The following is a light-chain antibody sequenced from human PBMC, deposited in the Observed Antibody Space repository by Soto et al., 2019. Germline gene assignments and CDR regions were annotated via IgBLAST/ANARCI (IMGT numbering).Light chain of an antibody. CDR3: QQYNSYLWT. J-gene: IGKJ1*01. Sequence: DIKMTQSPSTLSASVGDRVTITCRASQSISSWLAWYQQKPGKAPKLLIYDASSLESGVPSRFSGSGSGTEFTLTISSLQPDDFATYYCQQYNSYLWTFGQGTKVEI. V-gene: IGKV1-5*01. CDR1: QSISSW. CDR2: DAS.